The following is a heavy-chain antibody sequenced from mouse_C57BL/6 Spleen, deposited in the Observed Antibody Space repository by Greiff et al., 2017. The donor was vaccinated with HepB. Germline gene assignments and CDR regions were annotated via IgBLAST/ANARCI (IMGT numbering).Heavy chain of an antibody. Sequence: QVQLQQPGAELVMPGASVKLSCKASGYTFTSYWMHWVKQRPGQGLEWIGEIDPSDSYTNYNQKFKGKSTLTVDKSSSTAYMQLSSLTSEDSAVYYCARGTTVVENFDVWGTGTTVTVSS. J-gene: IGHJ1*03. D-gene: IGHD1-1*01. CDR2: IDPSDSYT. V-gene: IGHV1-69*01. CDR3: ARGTTVVENFDV. CDR1: GYTFTSYW.